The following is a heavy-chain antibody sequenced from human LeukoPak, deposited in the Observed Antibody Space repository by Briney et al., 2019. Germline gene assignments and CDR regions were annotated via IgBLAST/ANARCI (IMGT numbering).Heavy chain of an antibody. D-gene: IGHD5-12*01. V-gene: IGHV4-61*01. J-gene: IGHJ4*02. Sequence: SETLSLTCTVSGGSVSSGSYYWSWIRQPPGKGLEWIGYIYYSGSTNYNPSLKSRVTISVDTSKNQFSLKLSSVTAADTAVYYCARGLYGGYVTYWGQGTLVTVSS. CDR3: ARGLYGGYVTY. CDR2: IYYSGST. CDR1: GGSVSSGSYY.